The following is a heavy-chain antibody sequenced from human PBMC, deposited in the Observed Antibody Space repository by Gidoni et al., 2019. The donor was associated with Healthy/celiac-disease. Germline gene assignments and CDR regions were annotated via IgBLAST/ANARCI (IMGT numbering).Heavy chain of an antibody. CDR3: AREWPVVVAARATHNWFDP. J-gene: IGHJ5*02. Sequence: QLQLQESGPGLVKPSETLSLTCTVSGGSISSSSYYWGWIRQPPGKGLEWIGSIYYSGSTYYNPSLKSRVTISVDTSKNQFSLKLSSVTAADTAVYYCAREWPVVVAARATHNWFDPWGQGTLVTVSS. V-gene: IGHV4-39*07. D-gene: IGHD2-15*01. CDR2: IYYSGST. CDR1: GGSISSSSYY.